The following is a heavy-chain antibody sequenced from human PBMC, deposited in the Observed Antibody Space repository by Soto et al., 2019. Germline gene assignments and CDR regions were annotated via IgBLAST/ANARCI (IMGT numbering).Heavy chain of an antibody. V-gene: IGHV3-30*03. CDR2: ISYDGSNK. J-gene: IGHJ6*02. CDR1: GFTFSSYG. Sequence: GGSLRLSCAASGFTFSSYGMHWVRQAPGKGLEWVAVISYDGSNKYYADSVKGRFTISRDNSKNTLYLQMNSLRAEDTAVYYCASTLDVWGQGTTVTVSS. CDR3: ASTLDV.